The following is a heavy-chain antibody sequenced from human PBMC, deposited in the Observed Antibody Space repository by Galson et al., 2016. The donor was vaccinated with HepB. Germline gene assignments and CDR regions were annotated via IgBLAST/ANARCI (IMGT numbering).Heavy chain of an antibody. J-gene: IGHJ4*02. Sequence: SLRLSCAASAFTFSNYGMHWVRQAPGKGLEWVAGIWTDGSNKYYGGSVKGRFTISRDNSKNTLYLQMNSLRAEDTAVYYCAKSKGGVRSYYFDYWGQGTLVTVSS. CDR1: AFTFSNYG. V-gene: IGHV3-33*06. CDR3: AKSKGGVRSYYFDY. D-gene: IGHD2-8*01. CDR2: IWTDGSNK.